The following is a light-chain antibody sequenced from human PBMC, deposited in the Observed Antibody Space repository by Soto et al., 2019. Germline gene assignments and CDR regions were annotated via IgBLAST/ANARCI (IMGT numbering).Light chain of an antibody. CDR2: GAS. CDR1: QSVSDNY. Sequence: EIVLTQSPGTLSLSPGQRATLSCRASQSVSDNYLAWYQQKPGQAPRLLIYGASSRATGISDRFSGSGSGTAFTLSISRLGPEDSAVYYCQRYGSSNTFGQGTKLEI. J-gene: IGKJ2*01. V-gene: IGKV3-20*01. CDR3: QRYGSSNT.